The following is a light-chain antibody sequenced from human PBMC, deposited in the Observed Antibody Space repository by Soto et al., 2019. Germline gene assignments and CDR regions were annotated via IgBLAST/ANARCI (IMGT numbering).Light chain of an antibody. CDR2: EVS. V-gene: IGLV2-14*01. J-gene: IGLJ1*01. Sequence: QSALTQPASVSGSPGQSITISCTGTSSDVGGYNYVSWYQQHPGKAPKLIIYEVSNRPSGVSSRFSGSKSGNTASLTISGRQAEDEADYYCSSYTSKSTGVFGTGTKLTVL. CDR1: SSDVGGYNY. CDR3: SSYTSKSTGV.